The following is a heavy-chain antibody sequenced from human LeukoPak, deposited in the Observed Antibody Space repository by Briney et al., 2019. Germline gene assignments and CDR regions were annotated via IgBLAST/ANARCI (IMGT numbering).Heavy chain of an antibody. CDR3: ARDREGYSYDYYFDF. Sequence: ASVKVSCKASGYTFTLFYMHWVRQAPGQGLEWMGWINPNSGGTKYAQKFEGRVTMTRDSSISTVYMELGSPRPDDTAVYYCARDREGYSYDYYFDFWGQGALVTVSS. D-gene: IGHD5-18*01. CDR1: GYTFTLFY. V-gene: IGHV1-2*02. CDR2: INPNSGGT. J-gene: IGHJ4*02.